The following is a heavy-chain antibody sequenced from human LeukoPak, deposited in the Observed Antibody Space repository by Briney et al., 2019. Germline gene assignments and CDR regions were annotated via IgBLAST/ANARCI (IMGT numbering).Heavy chain of an antibody. CDR1: GYISTSNW. D-gene: IGHD3-10*01. CDR3: ARQTRDGSGSRGYSFDF. V-gene: IGHV5-51*01. CDR2: TYPGDSDT. Sequence: GESLKISCKGSGYISTSNWIGWVRQMPGKGLEWMGITYPGDSDTRYSPSFEGQVTISVDKSISTAYLQWSSLKASDTAMYYCARQTRDGSGSRGYSFDFWGQGTLVAVSS. J-gene: IGHJ4*02.